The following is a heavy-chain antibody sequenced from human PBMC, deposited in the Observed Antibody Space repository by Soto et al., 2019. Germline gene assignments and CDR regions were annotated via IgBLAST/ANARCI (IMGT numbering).Heavy chain of an antibody. Sequence: QVRLVQSGAEVKKPGSSVKVSCKASGGTFSTYAISWVRQAPGQGLEWMGGIIPIFGTANYAQKFQGRVTITADESTSTAYMELSSLRSEDTAVYYCARDGRAIVRGLMNYDYGMDVWGQGTTVTVSS. CDR1: GGTFSTYA. CDR2: IIPIFGTA. CDR3: ARDGRAIVRGLMNYDYGMDV. V-gene: IGHV1-69*12. D-gene: IGHD3-10*01. J-gene: IGHJ6*02.